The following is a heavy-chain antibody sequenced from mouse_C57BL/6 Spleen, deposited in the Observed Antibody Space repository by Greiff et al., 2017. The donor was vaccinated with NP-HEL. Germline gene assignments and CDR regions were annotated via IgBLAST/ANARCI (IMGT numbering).Heavy chain of an antibody. CDR3: ARRNPNFYAMDY. Sequence: QVQLQQSGPELVKPGASVKISCKASGYAFSSSWMNWVKQRPGTGLEWIGRIYPGDGDTNYNGKFKGKATLTADKSSSTAYMQLSSLTSEDSAVYFCARRNPNFYAMDYWGQGTSVTVSS. CDR1: GYAFSSSW. D-gene: IGHD4-1*01. J-gene: IGHJ4*01. V-gene: IGHV1-82*01. CDR2: IYPGDGDT.